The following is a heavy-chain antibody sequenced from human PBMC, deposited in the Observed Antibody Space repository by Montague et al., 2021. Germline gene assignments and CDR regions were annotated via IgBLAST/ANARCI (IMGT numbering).Heavy chain of an antibody. CDR3: ASDRGPFDY. D-gene: IGHD3-10*01. V-gene: IGHV4-34*01. CDR1: GGSLSEYY. J-gene: IGHJ4*02. CDR2: VRHIGST. Sequence: ETLSLTCGVYGGSLSEYYWTWIRQSPEKGLEWIGEVRHIGSTNYNPSLKSRVTMSVDKSKNQFSLKLRSVAAADTAVYYCASDRGPFDYWGQGTVVTVSS.